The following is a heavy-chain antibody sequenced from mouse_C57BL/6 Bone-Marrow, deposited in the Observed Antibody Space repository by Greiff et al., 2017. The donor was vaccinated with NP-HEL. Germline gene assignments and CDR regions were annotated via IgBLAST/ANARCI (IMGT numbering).Heavy chain of an antibody. V-gene: IGHV5-12*01. Sequence: LQQSGGGLVQPGGSLKLSCAASGFTFSDYYMYWVRQTPEKRLEWVAYISNGGGSTYYPDTVKGRFTISRDNAKNTLYLQMSRLKSEDTAMYYCARHSYAYYAMDYWGQGTSVTVSS. J-gene: IGHJ4*01. CDR3: ARHSYAYYAMDY. D-gene: IGHD6-5*01. CDR2: ISNGGGST. CDR1: GFTFSDYY.